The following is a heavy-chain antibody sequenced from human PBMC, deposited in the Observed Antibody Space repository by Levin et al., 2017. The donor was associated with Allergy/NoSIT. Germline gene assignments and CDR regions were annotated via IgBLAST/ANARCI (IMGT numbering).Heavy chain of an antibody. J-gene: IGHJ3*02. D-gene: IGHD3-10*01. CDR1: GCTFDDYA. CDR3: AKDSSDGGSGSYFFGGAFDI. CDR2: ISWNSGSI. Sequence: PGGSLRLSCAASGCTFDDYAMHWVRHAPGKGLEWVSGISWNSGSIGYADSVKGRFTISRDNAKNSLYLQMNSLRAEDTALYYCAKDSSDGGSGSYFFGGAFDIWGQGTMVTVSS. V-gene: IGHV3-9*01.